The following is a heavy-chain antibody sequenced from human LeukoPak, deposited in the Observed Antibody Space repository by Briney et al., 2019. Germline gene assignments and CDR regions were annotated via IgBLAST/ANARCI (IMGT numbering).Heavy chain of an antibody. V-gene: IGHV3-23*01. Sequence: GGSLRLSCAASGFTFSSYGMSWVRQAPGKGLEWVSTISGSGGDTYYADSVKGRFTISGDNSKSTLYLQMNSLRAEDTAVYYCAKGKSNYNDSSGNYYATAFDIWGQGTMVTVSS. J-gene: IGHJ3*02. CDR1: GFTFSSYG. D-gene: IGHD3-22*01. CDR2: ISGSGGDT. CDR3: AKGKSNYNDSSGNYYATAFDI.